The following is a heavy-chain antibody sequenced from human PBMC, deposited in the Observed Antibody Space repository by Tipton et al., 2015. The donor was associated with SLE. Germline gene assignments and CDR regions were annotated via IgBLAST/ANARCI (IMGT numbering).Heavy chain of an antibody. D-gene: IGHD2-15*01. CDR2: ISSSSSTI. V-gene: IGHV3-48*01. CDR3: AREVCSGGSCPKGYFDL. Sequence: GSLRLSCAASGFTFSSYGMNWVRQAPGKGLEWVSYISSSSSTIYYADSVKGRFTISRDNSKNTLYLQMNSLRAEDTAVYYCAREVCSGGSCPKGYFDLWGRGTLVTVSS. J-gene: IGHJ2*01. CDR1: GFTFSSYG.